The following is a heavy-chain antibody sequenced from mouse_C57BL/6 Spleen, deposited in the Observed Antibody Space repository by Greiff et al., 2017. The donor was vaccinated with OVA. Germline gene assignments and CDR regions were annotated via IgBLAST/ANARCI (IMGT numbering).Heavy chain of an antibody. CDR1: GFTFNTYA. Sequence: EVQLVESGGGLVQPTGSLKLSCAASGFTFNTYAMHWVRQAPGKGVEWVARIRSKSSNYASYYADSVKDRITISRDDSQNMLYLQMKTLKTEDPAMYYCVTGPWFAYWGQGTLVTVSS. J-gene: IGHJ3*01. CDR3: VTGPWFAY. CDR2: IRSKSSNYAS. V-gene: IGHV10-3*01.